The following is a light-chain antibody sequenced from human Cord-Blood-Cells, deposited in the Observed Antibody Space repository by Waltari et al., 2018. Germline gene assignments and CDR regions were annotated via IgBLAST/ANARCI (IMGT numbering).Light chain of an antibody. CDR3: QQYNSYSWT. CDR2: KAS. J-gene: IGKJ1*01. V-gene: IGKV1-5*03. Sequence: DIQMTQSPSTLSASVGDRVTITCRASQSISSWLAWYQQKPGKAPKLLIYKASSLESGVPSRFSGSGSGTEFTLTISSLQPYDFATYYCQQYNSYSWTFGQWTKVEIK. CDR1: QSISSW.